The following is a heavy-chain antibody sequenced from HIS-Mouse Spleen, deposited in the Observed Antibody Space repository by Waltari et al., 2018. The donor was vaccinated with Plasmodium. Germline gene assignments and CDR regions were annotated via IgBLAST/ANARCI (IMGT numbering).Heavy chain of an antibody. CDR1: GYSFTSYW. CDR2: IDPGYSDT. D-gene: IGHD6-13*01. J-gene: IGHJ4*02. Sequence: EVQLVQSGAEVKKPGESLKISCKGSGYSFTSYWIGWVRKRPGKGLEWMGIIDPGYSDTRYSPSFQGQVTISADKSISTAYLQWSSLKASDTAMYYCARSVAAAGTPNFDYWGQGTLVTVSS. V-gene: IGHV5-51*03. CDR3: ARSVAAAGTPNFDY.